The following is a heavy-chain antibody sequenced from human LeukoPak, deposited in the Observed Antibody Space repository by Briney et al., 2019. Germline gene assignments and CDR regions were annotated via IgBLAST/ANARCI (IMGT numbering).Heavy chain of an antibody. D-gene: IGHD4-17*01. V-gene: IGHV3-7*04. CDR3: AWYGVTHGLDV. CDR1: GFSLSNYW. CDR2: INQDGRDK. J-gene: IGHJ6*02. Sequence: PGESLRLSCAASGFSLSNYWISWVRQAPRNGMEWVANINQDGRDKYYVDSVMGRFTISKDNAKNSVYLQMNSLRPEDTAIYYCAWYGVTHGLDVWGQGTTVTVSS.